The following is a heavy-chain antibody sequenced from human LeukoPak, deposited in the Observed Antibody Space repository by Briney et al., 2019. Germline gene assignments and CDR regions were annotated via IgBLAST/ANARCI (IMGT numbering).Heavy chain of an antibody. V-gene: IGHV3-30*04. CDR3: ARPTGIYYYYYGMDA. D-gene: IGHD5-12*01. CDR1: GFTFSSYA. J-gene: IGHJ6*04. Sequence: GRSLRLSCAASGFTFSSYAVHWVRQAPGEGLEWVAVISYDGSNKYYADSVKGRFTISRDNSKNTLYLQMNSLRAEDTAVYYCARPTGIYYYYYGMDAWGKGTTVTVSS. CDR2: ISYDGSNK.